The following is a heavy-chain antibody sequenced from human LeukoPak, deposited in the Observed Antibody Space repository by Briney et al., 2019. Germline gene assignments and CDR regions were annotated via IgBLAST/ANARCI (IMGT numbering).Heavy chain of an antibody. V-gene: IGHV1-18*01. J-gene: IGHJ6*02. Sequence: ASVKVSCKASGYTFTSYGISWVRQAPGQGLEWMGWISAYNGNTNYAQKLQGRVTMTTDTSTSTAYMELRSLRSDDTAVYYCARDGYCSSTSCYVSTRPRGSGLNYYYYYGMDVWGQGTTVTVSS. D-gene: IGHD2-2*03. CDR3: ARDGYCSSTSCYVSTRPRGSGLNYYYYYGMDV. CDR2: ISAYNGNT. CDR1: GYTFTSYG.